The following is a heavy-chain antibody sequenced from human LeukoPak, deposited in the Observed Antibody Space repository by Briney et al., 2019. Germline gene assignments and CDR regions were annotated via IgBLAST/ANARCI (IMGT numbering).Heavy chain of an antibody. CDR3: ARDRWWEPTDFSFDY. CDR2: INPNSGGT. Sequence: ASVKVSCKASGYTFTGYYMHWVRQAPGQGLEWMGWINPNSGGTNYAQKFQGRVTITRDTSASTAYMELSSLRSEDTAVYYCARDRWWEPTDFSFDYWGQGTLVTVSS. CDR1: GYTFTGYY. J-gene: IGHJ4*02. D-gene: IGHD1-26*01. V-gene: IGHV1-2*02.